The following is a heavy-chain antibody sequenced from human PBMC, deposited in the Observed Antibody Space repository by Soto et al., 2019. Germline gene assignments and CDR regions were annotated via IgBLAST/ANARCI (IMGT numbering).Heavy chain of an antibody. V-gene: IGHV3-30-3*01. D-gene: IGHD2-8*01. CDR1: GFTFSSYA. Sequence: QVQLLGSGGGVVQPGRSLRLSCAASGFTFSSYAMHWVRQPPGKGLEWVAVVSNDGRNKFYADSVRGRFTISRDNSKNTLYLEMDSPRVEDTAVFYCARGQHGLDHWGQGSLVLVSP. CDR3: ARGQHGLDH. CDR2: VSNDGRNK. J-gene: IGHJ4*02.